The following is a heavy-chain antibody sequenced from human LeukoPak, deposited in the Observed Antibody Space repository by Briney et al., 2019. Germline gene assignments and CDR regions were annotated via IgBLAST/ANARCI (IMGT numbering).Heavy chain of an antibody. CDR1: GGSFSGYY. CDR3: ARADPYSVVNWFDP. J-gene: IGHJ5*02. V-gene: IGHV4-34*01. Sequence: PSETLSLTCAVYGGSFSGYYWSWIRQPPGKGLEWIGEINHSGSTNYNPSLKSRVTTSIGTSKNQFSLKLTYVTAADTAVYYCARADPYSVVNWFDPWGQGTLVTVSS. CDR2: INHSGST. D-gene: IGHD2-15*01.